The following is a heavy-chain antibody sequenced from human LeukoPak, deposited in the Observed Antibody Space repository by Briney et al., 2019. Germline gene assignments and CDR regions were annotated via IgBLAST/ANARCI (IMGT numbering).Heavy chain of an antibody. CDR1: GFTFSSYW. CDR3: ARVSYDILTGYSWFDP. V-gene: IGHV3-74*01. D-gene: IGHD3-9*01. J-gene: IGHJ5*02. CDR2: INSDGSST. Sequence: PGGSLRLSCAASGFTFSSYWMHWVRQAPGKGLVWVSRINSDGSSTSYADSVKGRFTISRDNAKNTLYLQMNSLRAEDTAVYYCARVSYDILTGYSWFDPWGQGTLVTVSS.